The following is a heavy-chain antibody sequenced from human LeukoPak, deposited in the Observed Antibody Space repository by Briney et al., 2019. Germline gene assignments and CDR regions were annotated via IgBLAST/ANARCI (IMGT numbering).Heavy chain of an antibody. D-gene: IGHD1-1*01. CDR3: AKRSTGTTQGDFDY. J-gene: IGHJ4*02. V-gene: IGHV3-23*01. Sequence: PGGSLRLSCAASGFTFSSYAMSWVRQAPGKGLEWVSAISGSGGSTYYADSVKGRFTISRDNSKNTPYLQMNSLRAEDTAVYYCAKRSTGTTQGDFDYWGQGTLVTVSS. CDR1: GFTFSSYA. CDR2: ISGSGGST.